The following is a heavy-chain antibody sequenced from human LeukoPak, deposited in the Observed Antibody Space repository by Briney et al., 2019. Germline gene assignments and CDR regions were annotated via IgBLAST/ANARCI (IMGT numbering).Heavy chain of an antibody. V-gene: IGHV4-39*01. CDR3: ARHRGVVQKTKFGPPPYYGMDV. D-gene: IGHD1-1*01. CDR1: GGSISSSSFY. Sequence: SETLSLTCTISGGSISSSSFYWGWIRQPPGKGLEWIGSINYGGSTSYTPSLKNRVTVSLATSKPQFSLRLSSVTAADTAVYYCARHRGVVQKTKFGPPPYYGMDVWGQGTTVTVS. J-gene: IGHJ6*02. CDR2: INYGGST.